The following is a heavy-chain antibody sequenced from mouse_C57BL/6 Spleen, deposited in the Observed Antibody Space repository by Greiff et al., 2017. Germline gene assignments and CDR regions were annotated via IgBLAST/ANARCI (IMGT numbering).Heavy chain of an antibody. V-gene: IGHV1-69*01. Sequence: QVQLQQPGAELVMPGASVKLSCKASGYTFTSYWMHWVKQRPGQGLEWIGEIDPSDSYTNYTQKFKGKSTLTVDKSSSTAYMQLSSRTSEDSAVYYCARGTTVGYWGQGTTLTVSS. CDR1: GYTFTSYW. CDR2: IDPSDSYT. J-gene: IGHJ2*01. D-gene: IGHD1-1*01. CDR3: ARGTTVGY.